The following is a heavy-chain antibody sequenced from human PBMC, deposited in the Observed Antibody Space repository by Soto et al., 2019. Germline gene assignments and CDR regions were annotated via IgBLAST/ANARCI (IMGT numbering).Heavy chain of an antibody. D-gene: IGHD3-10*01. CDR2: IWYDGTTK. V-gene: IGHV3-33*01. Sequence: QVQLVESGGGVVQPGRSLRLSCAASGFAFHRYGIHWVRQAPGKGLEWVADIWYDGTTKYYAGSVKGRFTVARDDSENTVYLQMDSLRAGGTAVYYCARDGSGGDWRFFDYWGQGTLVTVSS. CDR3: ARDGSGGDWRFFDY. J-gene: IGHJ4*02. CDR1: GFAFHRYG.